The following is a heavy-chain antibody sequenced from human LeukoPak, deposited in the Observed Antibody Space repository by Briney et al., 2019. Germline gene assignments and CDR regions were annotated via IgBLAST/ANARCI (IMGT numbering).Heavy chain of an antibody. J-gene: IGHJ3*02. CDR2: INPNSGGT. V-gene: IGHV1-2*04. CDR1: GYTFTSYD. CDR3: ARAVAGPSDAFDI. D-gene: IGHD6-19*01. Sequence: ASVKVSCKASGYTFTSYDINWVRQATGQGLEWMGWINPNSGGTNYAQKFQGWVTMTRDTSISTAYMELSRLRSDDTALYYCARAVAGPSDAFDIWGQGTMVTVSS.